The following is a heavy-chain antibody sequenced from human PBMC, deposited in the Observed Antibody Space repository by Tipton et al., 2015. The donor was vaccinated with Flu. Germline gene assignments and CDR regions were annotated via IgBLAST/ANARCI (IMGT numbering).Heavy chain of an antibody. D-gene: IGHD5-18*01. J-gene: IGHJ4*02. Sequence: GLVKPSETLSLTCAVYGGSFRGYYWTWIRQPPGKGLEWIGEINDVGSTNYSPSLKSRVTISVDTSKNQFSLILSSLTAADTSVYYCAKRGYSYGNDYWGQGTLVTVSS. CDR1: GGSFRGYY. V-gene: IGHV4-34*01. CDR3: AKRGYSYGNDY. CDR2: INDVGST.